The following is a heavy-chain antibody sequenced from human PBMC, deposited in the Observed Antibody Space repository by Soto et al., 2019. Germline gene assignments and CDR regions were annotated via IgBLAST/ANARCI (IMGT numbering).Heavy chain of an antibody. CDR3: ARNTSIFFDF. CDR1: GDSISGSSSY. Sequence: QLQLQESGPGLVKPSETLSLTCTVSGDSISGSSSYWAWIRQPPGKGLEWIGSIYYSGSTHYNSSLKSRATIPVGTSKSQFSLRLTYVTATDTSVYYCARNTSIFFDFWGPGTLVTGSS. J-gene: IGHJ4*02. CDR2: IYYSGST. V-gene: IGHV4-39*01.